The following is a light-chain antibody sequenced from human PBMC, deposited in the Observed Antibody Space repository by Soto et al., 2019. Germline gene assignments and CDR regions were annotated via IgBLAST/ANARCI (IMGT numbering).Light chain of an antibody. V-gene: IGKV3-20*01. CDR1: QSVSSSY. J-gene: IGKJ1*01. Sequence: EIGLKQSPGTLSLSPGERATLSCRASQSVSSSYLAWYQQKPGQAPRLLIYGASSRATGIPDRFSGSGSGTDFTLTISRLEPEDFAVYYCQQYGSSPPTFGQGTKVDI. CDR2: GAS. CDR3: QQYGSSPPT.